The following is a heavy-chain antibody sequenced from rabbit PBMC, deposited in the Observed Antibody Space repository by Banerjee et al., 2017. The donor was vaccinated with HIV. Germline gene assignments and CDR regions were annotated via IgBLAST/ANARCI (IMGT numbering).Heavy chain of an antibody. CDR1: GFSFSSNYW. J-gene: IGHJ4*01. V-gene: IGHV1S40*01. Sequence: QSLEESGGDLVKPGASLTLTCTASGFSFSSNYWICWVRQAPGKGLEWIACIYAGSSGSTWYASWAKGRFTISKTSSTTVTLQMTSLTAADTATYFCARDAGYAGSNLWGPGTLVTVS. CDR2: IYAGSSGST. CDR3: ARDAGYAGSNL. D-gene: IGHD4-2*01.